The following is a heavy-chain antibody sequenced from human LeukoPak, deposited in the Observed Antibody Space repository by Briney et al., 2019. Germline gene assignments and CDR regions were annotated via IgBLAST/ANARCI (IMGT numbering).Heavy chain of an antibody. J-gene: IGHJ4*02. D-gene: IGHD1-26*01. CDR2: IGVYNGKT. CDR3: ARVGTTGRYYVDY. Sequence: ASVKVSCKASGYTFTSNGISWVRQAPGQGLEWMGWIGVYNGKTNYAQKFQGRVTMTTDTSTSTVYMELRSLRSDDTAMCYCARVGTTGRYYVDYWGQGTLVTVSS. CDR1: GYTFTSNG. V-gene: IGHV1-18*01.